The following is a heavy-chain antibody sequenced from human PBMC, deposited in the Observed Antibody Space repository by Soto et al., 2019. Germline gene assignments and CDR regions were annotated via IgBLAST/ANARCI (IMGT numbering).Heavy chain of an antibody. J-gene: IGHJ6*02. V-gene: IGHV4-39*01. CDR2: IYYSGST. CDR3: ARTGHAVEYYYYGMDV. Sequence: PSETLSLTCTVSGGSISSSSYYWGWIRQPPGKGLEWIGSIYYSGSTYYNPSLKSRVTISVDTSKNQFSLKLSSVTAADTAVYYCARTGHAVEYYYYGMDVWGQGTTVTV. CDR1: GGSISSSSYY.